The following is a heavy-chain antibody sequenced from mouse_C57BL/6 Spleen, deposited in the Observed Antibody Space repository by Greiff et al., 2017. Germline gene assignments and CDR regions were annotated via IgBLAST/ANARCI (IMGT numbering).Heavy chain of an antibody. V-gene: IGHV1-61*01. J-gene: IGHJ2*01. Sequence: QFQLHQPVAELVRPWSSVTLSCQSSGYPFTSYWLDWVTHRPGQGLAWIGNISPSDSETHYNQKFKDKATLTVDKSSSTAYMQLSSLTSEDSAVYYCARGDFDYWGQGTTLTVSS. CDR1: GYPFTSYW. CDR2: ISPSDSET. CDR3: ARGDFDY.